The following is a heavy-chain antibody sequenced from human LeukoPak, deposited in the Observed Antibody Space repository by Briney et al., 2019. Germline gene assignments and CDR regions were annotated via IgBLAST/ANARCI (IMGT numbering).Heavy chain of an antibody. Sequence: GGSLRLSCAASGFTVSSNYMSWVRQAPGKGLEWVAVISGGGSGTYYADSVRGRFTISRDNSKNTVYLQMNSLRAEDTAIYYCAKAVGSSGYFSRDAFDIWGQGTMVTVSS. V-gene: IGHV3-23*01. J-gene: IGHJ3*02. CDR3: AKAVGSSGYFSRDAFDI. CDR2: ISGGGSGT. CDR1: GFTVSSNY. D-gene: IGHD3-22*01.